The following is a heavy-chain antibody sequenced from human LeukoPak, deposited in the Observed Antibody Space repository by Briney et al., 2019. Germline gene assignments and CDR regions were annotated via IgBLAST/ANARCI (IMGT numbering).Heavy chain of an antibody. D-gene: IGHD3-22*01. CDR3: AKHGEDSSGYYADFFDH. V-gene: IGHV4-39*01. CDR2: VFYNGNT. CDR1: GGSINTKTHY. J-gene: IGHJ4*02. Sequence: PSETPSLTCTVSGGSINTKTHYWACIRQTPGKGLEWIGSVFYNGNTYYNPSLKSRVTISVDTSRNQFSLRLTSVTAADTAVYYCAKHGEDSSGYYADFFDHCGQGTLVTVSS.